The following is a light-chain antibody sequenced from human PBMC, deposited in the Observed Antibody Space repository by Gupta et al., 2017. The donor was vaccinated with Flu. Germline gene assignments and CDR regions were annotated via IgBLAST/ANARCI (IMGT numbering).Light chain of an antibody. CDR2: QAS. CDR1: QSVRTF. Sequence: PSTGSASVGDSVSITCRASQSVRTFLAWFQQKPGQAPSLLIYQASHLERGVPSRFSGSGSGTEFTLHISDLQPDDFATYYCHQYNSDSRSFGQGTRLEI. V-gene: IGKV1-5*03. J-gene: IGKJ2*01. CDR3: HQYNSDSRS.